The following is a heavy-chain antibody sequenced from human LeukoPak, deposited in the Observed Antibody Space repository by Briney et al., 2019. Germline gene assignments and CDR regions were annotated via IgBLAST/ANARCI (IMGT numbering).Heavy chain of an antibody. V-gene: IGHV4-38-2*01. Sequence: SETLSLTCAVSGYSISSGYYWGLIRQPPGKGLEWIGSIYHSGSTYYNPSLKSRVTISVDTSKNQFSLKLSSVTAADTAVYYCARAAAAGYNYWGQGTLVTVPS. CDR2: IYHSGST. CDR3: ARAAAAGYNY. D-gene: IGHD6-13*01. CDR1: GYSISSGYY. J-gene: IGHJ4*02.